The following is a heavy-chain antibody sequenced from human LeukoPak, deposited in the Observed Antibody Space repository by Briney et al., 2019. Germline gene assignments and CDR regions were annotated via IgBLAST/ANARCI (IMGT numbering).Heavy chain of an antibody. CDR3: ARNDYGDYLPDY. Sequence: ASVNVSCKASGYTFTSYGISWVRQAPGQGLEWMGWISAYNGNTNYAQKLQGRVTMTTDTSTSTAYMELRSLRSDDTAVYYCARNDYGDYLPDYWGQGTLVTVSS. CDR1: GYTFTSYG. J-gene: IGHJ4*02. D-gene: IGHD4-17*01. V-gene: IGHV1-18*01. CDR2: ISAYNGNT.